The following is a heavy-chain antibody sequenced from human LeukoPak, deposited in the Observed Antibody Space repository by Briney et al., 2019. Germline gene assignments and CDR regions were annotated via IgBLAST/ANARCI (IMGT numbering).Heavy chain of an antibody. Sequence: GASVKVSCKASGHTSTTYDIHWVRQAPGQRLEWMGWINAGNGNTKYSQKFQGRVTITRDTSASTAYMELSSLRSEDTAVYYCARHSGSSWYLDAFDIWGQGTMVTVSS. V-gene: IGHV1-3*01. D-gene: IGHD6-13*01. CDR2: INAGNGNT. CDR3: ARHSGSSWYLDAFDI. CDR1: GHTSTTYD. J-gene: IGHJ3*02.